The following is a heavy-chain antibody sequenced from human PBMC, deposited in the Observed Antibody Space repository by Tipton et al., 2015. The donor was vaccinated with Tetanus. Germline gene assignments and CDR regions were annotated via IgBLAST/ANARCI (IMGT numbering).Heavy chain of an antibody. D-gene: IGHD3-22*01. CDR1: GGSISSSNW. Sequence: SLRLSCAVSGGSISSSNWWSWVRQPPGKGLEWIGEIYHSGSTNYNPSLKSRVTISVDKSKNQFSLKLSSVTAADTAVYYCARSKKDYDSSGYYIVYWGQGTLVTVSS. CDR2: IYHSGST. V-gene: IGHV4-4*02. J-gene: IGHJ4*02. CDR3: ARSKKDYDSSGYYIVY.